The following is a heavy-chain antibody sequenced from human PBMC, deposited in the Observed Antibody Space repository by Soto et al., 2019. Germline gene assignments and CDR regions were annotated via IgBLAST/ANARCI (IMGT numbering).Heavy chain of an antibody. CDR2: ISSSGIYM. CDR1: GFSFSDSD. Sequence: GGSLRLSCAGSGFSFSDSDMTWVRQGPGKGLEWVSSISSSGIYMFYAESFKGRFTISRDNAGNSLYLQMNSLRVDDTSIYYCARKNTSDATGYDYFDNWGQGTLVTVSS. CDR3: ARKNTSDATGYDYFDN. J-gene: IGHJ4*02. D-gene: IGHD3-9*01. V-gene: IGHV3-21*01.